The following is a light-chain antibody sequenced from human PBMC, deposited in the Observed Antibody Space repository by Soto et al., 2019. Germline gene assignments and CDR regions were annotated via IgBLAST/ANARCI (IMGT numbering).Light chain of an antibody. CDR2: GTS. V-gene: IGKV3-20*01. J-gene: IGKJ1*01. CDR3: QQYGSSHRT. Sequence: EIVLTQSPGTLSLSPGDRATLSCRASQRISSIYLAWYQQKPGLAPRLLIYGTSIRASGIPDRFSGSGSGTECTLTITRLEPEDFAVYYCQQYGSSHRTFGQGTKVEIK. CDR1: QRISSIY.